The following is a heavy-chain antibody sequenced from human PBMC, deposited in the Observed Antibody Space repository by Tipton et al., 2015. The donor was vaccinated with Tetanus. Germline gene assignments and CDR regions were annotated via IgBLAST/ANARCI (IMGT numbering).Heavy chain of an antibody. CDR3: AREYAAATVDAFDI. CDR2: IYSGGST. CDR1: GFTVSSNY. J-gene: IGHJ3*02. V-gene: IGHV3-53*01. Sequence: GSLRLSCAASGFTVSSNYMSWVRQAPGKGLEWVSVIYSGGSTYYADSVKGRFTISRDNSKNTLYLQMNSLRAEDTAVYYCAREYAAATVDAFDIWGQGTMVTVSS. D-gene: IGHD2-15*01.